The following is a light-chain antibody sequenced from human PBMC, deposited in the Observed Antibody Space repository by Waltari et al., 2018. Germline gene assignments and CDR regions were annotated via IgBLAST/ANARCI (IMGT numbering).Light chain of an antibody. CDR1: GSNIGAGSD. V-gene: IGLV1-40*01. Sequence: SVLTQPPSVSGAPGQRVTISCTGSGSNIGAGSDVHWYQQVPRAAPKLLIYGSSSRPLGVPDRFFGSTSGTSASLAITGLQAEDEAVYYCQSYDTTLSVVFGGGTKLTVL. CDR2: GSS. J-gene: IGLJ3*02. CDR3: QSYDTTLSVV.